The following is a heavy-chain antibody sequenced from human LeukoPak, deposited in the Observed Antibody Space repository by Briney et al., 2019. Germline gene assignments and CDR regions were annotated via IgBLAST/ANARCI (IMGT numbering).Heavy chain of an antibody. D-gene: IGHD4-17*01. CDR3: ARDPLYGLTVAGLDY. Sequence: GGSLRLSCAASGFTFDDYAMHWVRQAPGKGLEWVAVIWYDGSNKYYADSVKGRFTISRDNSKNTLYLQMNSLRAEDTAVYYCARDPLYGLTVAGLDYWGQGTLVTVSS. CDR2: IWYDGSNK. V-gene: IGHV3-33*08. J-gene: IGHJ4*02. CDR1: GFTFDDYA.